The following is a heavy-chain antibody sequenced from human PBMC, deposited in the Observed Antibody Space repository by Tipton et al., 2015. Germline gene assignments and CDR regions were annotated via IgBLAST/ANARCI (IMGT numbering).Heavy chain of an antibody. V-gene: IGHV4-34*01. Sequence: TLSLTCAVSGKSFSKYYWSWIRQSPGKGLEWIGEINDSGKSNYNPSLKSRVTISVDTSKSQFFLKLTSVIAADTAVYFCARGRGWRVFDYWGQGTLVTVSS. CDR3: ARGRGWRVFDY. CDR2: INDSGKS. CDR1: GKSFSKYY. J-gene: IGHJ4*02. D-gene: IGHD3-10*01.